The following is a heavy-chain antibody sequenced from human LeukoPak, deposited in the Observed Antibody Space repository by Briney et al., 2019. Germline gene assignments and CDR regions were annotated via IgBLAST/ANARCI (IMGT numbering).Heavy chain of an antibody. V-gene: IGHV4-61*02. CDR2: IYTRGST. J-gene: IGHJ3*02. CDR3: ARVIAGATGAFDI. CDR1: GGSISSGSYY. Sequence: SETLSLTCTVSGGSISSGSYYWSWIRQPAGKGLEWIGRIYTRGSTNYNPSLKSRVTISVDTSKNQFSLKLSSVTAADTAVYYCARVIAGATGAFDIWGQGTMVTVSS. D-gene: IGHD1-26*01.